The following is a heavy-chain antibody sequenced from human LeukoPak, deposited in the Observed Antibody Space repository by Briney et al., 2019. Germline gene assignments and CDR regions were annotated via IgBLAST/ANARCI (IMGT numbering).Heavy chain of an antibody. Sequence: PSETLSLTCTVSGGSISSYYWSWIRQPPGKGLEWIGYIYYSGSTNYNPSLKSRVTISVDTSKNQFSLKLSSVTAADTAVYYCARIAVAGGFDPWGQGTLVTVSS. CDR1: GGSISSYY. CDR2: IYYSGST. D-gene: IGHD6-19*01. V-gene: IGHV4-59*01. J-gene: IGHJ5*02. CDR3: ARIAVAGGFDP.